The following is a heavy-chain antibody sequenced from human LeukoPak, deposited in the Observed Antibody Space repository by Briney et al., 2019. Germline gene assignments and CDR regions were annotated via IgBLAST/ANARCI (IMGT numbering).Heavy chain of an antibody. CDR3: ARRGITHYFDY. D-gene: IGHD3-10*01. J-gene: IGHJ4*02. CDR2: LGSGGDDT. V-gene: IGHV3-23*01. Sequence: GGSLRLSCAAYGFTFSNYAMSWVRQAPGKGLEWVSSLGSGGDDTYYADSVKGRFTISRDNSRNTVSLLMNSLRAGDTAIYYCARRGITHYFDYWGQGALVTVSS. CDR1: GFTFSNYA.